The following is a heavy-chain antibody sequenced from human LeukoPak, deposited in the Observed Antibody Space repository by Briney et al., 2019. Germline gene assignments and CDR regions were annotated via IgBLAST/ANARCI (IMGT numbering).Heavy chain of an antibody. J-gene: IGHJ3*02. Sequence: GGSLRLSCAASGFTVSSNYMSWVRQAPGKGLEWVSVIYSGGSTYYADSVKGRFTISRHNSKNTLYLQTNSLKAEDTAVYYCARSLYYYDSPWAFDIWGQGTMVTVSS. CDR2: IYSGGST. D-gene: IGHD3-22*01. CDR3: ARSLYYYDSPWAFDI. CDR1: GFTVSSNY. V-gene: IGHV3-53*04.